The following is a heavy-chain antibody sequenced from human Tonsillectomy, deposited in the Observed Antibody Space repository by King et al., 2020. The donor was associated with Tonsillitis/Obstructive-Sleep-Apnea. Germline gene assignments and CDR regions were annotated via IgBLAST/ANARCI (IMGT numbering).Heavy chain of an antibody. D-gene: IGHD7-27*01. V-gene: IGHV3-43*02. CDR2: SSGDGGSR. J-gene: IGHJ3*02. Sequence: VQLVESGGGVVQPGGSLRLSCAASGFTFDDYAMHWVRQAPGKGLEWVSLSSGDGGSRYYANSVKGRFTISRDNSKKSLYLQMNSLSIEDTALYYCAKGNAYINWGAFDIWGQGTMVTVSS. CDR3: AKGNAYINWGAFDI. CDR1: GFTFDDYA.